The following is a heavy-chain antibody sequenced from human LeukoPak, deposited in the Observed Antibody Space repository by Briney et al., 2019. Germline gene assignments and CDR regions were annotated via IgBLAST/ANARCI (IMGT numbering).Heavy chain of an antibody. CDR1: GGSISSYY. Sequence: SETLSLTCTVSGGSISSYYWSWIRQPAGKGLEWIGRIYTSGSTNYNPSLKSRVTMSVDTSKNQFSLKLGSVTAADTAVYYCARDNRGYCSGGSCYDWFDPWGQGTLVTVSS. CDR2: IYTSGST. J-gene: IGHJ5*02. D-gene: IGHD2-15*01. CDR3: ARDNRGYCSGGSCYDWFDP. V-gene: IGHV4-4*07.